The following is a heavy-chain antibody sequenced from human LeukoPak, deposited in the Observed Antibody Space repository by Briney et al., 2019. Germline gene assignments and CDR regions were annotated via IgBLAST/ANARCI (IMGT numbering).Heavy chain of an antibody. V-gene: IGHV3-21*01. D-gene: IGHD5-12*01. CDR2: ISSSSSYI. J-gene: IGHJ4*02. Sequence: GGSLRLSCAASGFTFSSYSMNWVRQAPGKGLEWVSSISSSSSYIYYADSVKGRFTISRDNAKNSLYLQMNSLRAEDTAVYYCARDQSGIVATITFDYWGQGILVTVSS. CDR1: GFTFSSYS. CDR3: ARDQSGIVATITFDY.